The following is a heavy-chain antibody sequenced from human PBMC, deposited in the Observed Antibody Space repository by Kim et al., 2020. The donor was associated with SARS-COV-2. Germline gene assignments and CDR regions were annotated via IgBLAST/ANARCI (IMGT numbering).Heavy chain of an antibody. CDR3: ARAAAYGYYFDY. V-gene: IGHV3-74*01. Sequence: RHPDTVNGRITISRDNAKNTLYRQMNRLRAEDTAVYYCARAAAYGYYFDYWGQGTLVTVSS. D-gene: IGHD6-25*01. J-gene: IGHJ4*02.